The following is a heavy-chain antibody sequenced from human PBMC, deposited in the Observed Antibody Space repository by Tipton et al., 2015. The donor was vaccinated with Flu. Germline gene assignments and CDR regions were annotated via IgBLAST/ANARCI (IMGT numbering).Heavy chain of an antibody. Sequence: LSLTCAASGFTFSSYSMNWVRQAPGKGLEWVSSISSSSSYIYYADSVKGRFTISRDNAKNSLYLQMNSLRAEDTAVYYCARDRDYGSGNDYWGQGTLVTVSS. D-gene: IGHD3-10*01. CDR2: ISSSSSYI. CDR3: ARDRDYGSGNDY. CDR1: GFTFSSYS. V-gene: IGHV3-21*01. J-gene: IGHJ4*02.